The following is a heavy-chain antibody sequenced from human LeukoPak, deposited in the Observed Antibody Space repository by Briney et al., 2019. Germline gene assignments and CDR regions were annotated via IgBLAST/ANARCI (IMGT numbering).Heavy chain of an antibody. D-gene: IGHD3-10*01. V-gene: IGHV4-39*01. Sequence: SETLSLTCTVSGGSISSSSYYWGWIRQPPGKGLEWIGSIYYSGSTYYNPSLKSRVTISVDTSKNQFSLKLSSVTAADTAAYYCARSPSYYYGSGSYPYYFDYWGQGTLVTVSS. J-gene: IGHJ4*02. CDR2: IYYSGST. CDR3: ARSPSYYYGSGSYPYYFDY. CDR1: GGSISSSSYY.